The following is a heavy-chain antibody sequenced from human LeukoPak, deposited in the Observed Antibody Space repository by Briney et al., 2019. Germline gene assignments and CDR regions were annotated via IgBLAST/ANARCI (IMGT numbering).Heavy chain of an antibody. V-gene: IGHV3-53*01. CDR3: ARGGAIFLHWFDP. CDR1: GFTVSSNY. CDR2: IYSGGST. J-gene: IGHJ5*02. Sequence: GGSLRLSCAASGFTVSSNYMSWVRQAPGKGLEWVSVIYSGGSTYYADSVKGRFTISRDNSKNTLYLQMNSLRAEDTAVYYCARGGAIFLHWFDPWGQGTLVTVSS. D-gene: IGHD3-3*02.